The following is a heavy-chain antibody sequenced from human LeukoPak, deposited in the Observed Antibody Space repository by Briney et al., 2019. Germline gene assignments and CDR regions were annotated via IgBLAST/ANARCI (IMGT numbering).Heavy chain of an antibody. Sequence: SETLSLTCTVSGGSISSYYWSWIRQPPGKGLEWIGYIYYSGSTNYNPSLKSRVTISVDTSKNQFSLKLSSVTAADTAVYYCARAEHPVSSSWYALVWGQGTLVTVSS. CDR3: ARAEHPVSSSWYALV. V-gene: IGHV4-59*01. J-gene: IGHJ4*02. D-gene: IGHD6-13*01. CDR1: GGSISSYY. CDR2: IYYSGST.